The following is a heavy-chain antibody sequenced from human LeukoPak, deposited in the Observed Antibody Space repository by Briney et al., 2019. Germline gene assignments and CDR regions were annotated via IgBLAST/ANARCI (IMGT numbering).Heavy chain of an antibody. CDR3: AKDRGGDDDYSNYRWTYYYYMDV. D-gene: IGHD4-11*01. Sequence: PGGSLRLSCAPSGFTFSSYSMNWVRQAPGKGLEWVSAIIGSGGSTYYADSVKGRFTISRDNSKNTLYLQMNSLRAEDTAVYYCAKDRGGDDDYSNYRWTYYYYMDVWGKGTTVTVSS. V-gene: IGHV3-23*01. CDR1: GFTFSSYS. CDR2: IIGSGGST. J-gene: IGHJ6*03.